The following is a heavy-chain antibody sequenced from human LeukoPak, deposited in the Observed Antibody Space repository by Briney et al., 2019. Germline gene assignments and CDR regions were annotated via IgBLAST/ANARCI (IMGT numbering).Heavy chain of an antibody. Sequence: GGSLRLSCAASGFTFSTYAMNWVRQAPGKGLEWVSVFIGGGGSTYYADSVKGRFTISRDNSRNTLYLQMNSLRAEDTAVYYCAKRGGYSFDYWGRGTLVTVSS. V-gene: IGHV3-23*01. CDR3: AKRGGYSFDY. D-gene: IGHD2-15*01. J-gene: IGHJ4*02. CDR1: GFTFSTYA. CDR2: FIGGGGST.